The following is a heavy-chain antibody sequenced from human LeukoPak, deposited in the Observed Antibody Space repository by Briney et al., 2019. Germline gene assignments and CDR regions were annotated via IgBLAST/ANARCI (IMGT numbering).Heavy chain of an antibody. V-gene: IGHV1-24*01. D-gene: IGHD1-1*01. CDR1: GYTFTRLC. CDR2: FNPDDGKT. Sequence: ASVKVSCKVSGYTFTRLCMNWVRQAPGKGLEWMGWFNPDDGKTIYAQKLQGRVTMTRNTSISTAYMELRSLRSEDTAVYYCATDQVLEVCGHEYLDYWGQGTLVTVSS. CDR3: ATDQVLEVCGHEYLDY. J-gene: IGHJ4*02.